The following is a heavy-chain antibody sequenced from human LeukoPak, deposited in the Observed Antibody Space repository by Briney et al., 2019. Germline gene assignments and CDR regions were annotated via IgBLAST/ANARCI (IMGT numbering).Heavy chain of an antibody. D-gene: IGHD5-18*01. V-gene: IGHV3-74*01. CDR3: ARVPTNSYGYGV. J-gene: IGHJ4*02. CDR1: GFTLSIYW. Sequence: GGSLRLSCAGSGFTLSIYWVHWVRQVPGKGLVWVAHINADGSITSHADSVRGRFAISRDNGKNTVYLQMSGLRVEDTAVYYCARVPTNSYGYGVWGQGRLVTVAS. CDR2: INADGSIT.